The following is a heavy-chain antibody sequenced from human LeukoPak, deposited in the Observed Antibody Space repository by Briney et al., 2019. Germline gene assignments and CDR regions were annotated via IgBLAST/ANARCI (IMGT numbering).Heavy chain of an antibody. J-gene: IGHJ4*02. V-gene: IGHV3-30*18. Sequence: PGGSLRLSCAASGFTFSSYGMHWVRQAPGKGLEWVAVISYDGSNKYYADSVKGRFTISRDHSKNTLYLQMNSLRAEDTAVYYCAKDRGGPYWGQGTLVTVSS. CDR2: ISYDGSNK. CDR3: AKDRGGPY. D-gene: IGHD3-10*01. CDR1: GFTFSSYG.